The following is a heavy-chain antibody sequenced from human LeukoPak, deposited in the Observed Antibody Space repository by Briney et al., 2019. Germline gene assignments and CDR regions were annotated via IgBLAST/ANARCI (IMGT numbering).Heavy chain of an antibody. CDR3: ARGYYDFWSGYYTSAVDYFDY. D-gene: IGHD3-3*01. CDR1: GYTFTGYY. J-gene: IGHJ4*02. V-gene: IGHV1-2*02. Sequence: ASVKVSCKASGYTFTGYYMHWVRQAPGQGLEWMGWINPNSGGTNYAQKFQGRVTMTRDTSISTAYMELSRLRSDDTAVYYCARGYYDFWSGYYTSAVDYFDYWGQGTLVTVSS. CDR2: INPNSGGT.